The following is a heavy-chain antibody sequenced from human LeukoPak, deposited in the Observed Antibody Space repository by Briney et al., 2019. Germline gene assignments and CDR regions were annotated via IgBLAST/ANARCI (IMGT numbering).Heavy chain of an antibody. V-gene: IGHV3-33*01. Sequence: PGGSLRLSCAASGFTFSSYGMHWARQAPGKGLEWVAVIWNDGSDKYYADSVKGRFTISRDNSKNSLYLQMNSLRAEDTAVYYCARAMVVTPGPDYWGQGTLVTVSS. D-gene: IGHD4-23*01. CDR2: IWNDGSDK. CDR3: ARAMVVTPGPDY. CDR1: GFTFSSYG. J-gene: IGHJ4*02.